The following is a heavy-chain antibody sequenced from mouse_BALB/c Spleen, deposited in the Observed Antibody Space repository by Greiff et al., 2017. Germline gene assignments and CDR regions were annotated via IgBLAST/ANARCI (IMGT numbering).Heavy chain of an antibody. Sequence: EVQVVESGGGLVKPGGSLKLSCAASGFTFSDYYMYWVRQTPEKRLEWVATISDGGSYTYYPDSVKGRFTISRDNAKNNLYLQMSSLKSEDTAMYYCARDDYDGFAYWGQGTLVTVSA. CDR1: GFTFSDYY. V-gene: IGHV5-4*02. CDR3: ARDDYDGFAY. D-gene: IGHD2-4*01. J-gene: IGHJ3*01. CDR2: ISDGGSYT.